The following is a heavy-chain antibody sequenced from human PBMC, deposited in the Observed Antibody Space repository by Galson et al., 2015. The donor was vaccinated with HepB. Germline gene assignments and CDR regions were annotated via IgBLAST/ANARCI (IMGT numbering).Heavy chain of an antibody. D-gene: IGHD3-22*01. CDR1: GFTFSDYY. V-gene: IGHV3-11*06. CDR3: AREGAYYYDSSDKGAFDI. J-gene: IGHJ3*02. Sequence: SLRLSCAASGFTFSDYYMSWIRQAPGKGLEWVSYISSSSSNTNYADSVKGRFTISRDNSKNSLYLQMNSLRAEDTAVYYCAREGAYYYDSSDKGAFDIWGQGTMVTVSS. CDR2: ISSSSSNT.